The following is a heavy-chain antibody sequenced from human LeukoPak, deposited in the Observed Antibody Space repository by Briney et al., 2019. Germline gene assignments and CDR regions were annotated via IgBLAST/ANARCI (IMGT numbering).Heavy chain of an antibody. CDR1: GFSLSTSGVV. D-gene: IGHD6-19*01. J-gene: IGHJ4*02. CDR2: IYWNDDK. Sequence: ESGPTLVNPTQTLTLTCTFSGFSLSTSGVVVGWIRQPPGKALECLALIYWNDDKRYSPSLKSRLTITKDTSKNQVVLTMTNMDPVDTATYYCAHRSSSGWYSYYFDYWGQGTLVTVSS. CDR3: AHRSSSGWYSYYFDY. V-gene: IGHV2-5*01.